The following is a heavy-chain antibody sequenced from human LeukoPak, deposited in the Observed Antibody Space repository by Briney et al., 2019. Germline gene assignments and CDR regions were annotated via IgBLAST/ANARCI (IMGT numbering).Heavy chain of an antibody. CDR2: INPNSGGT. V-gene: IGHV1-2*02. J-gene: IGHJ4*02. Sequence: ASVKVSYKASGYTFTGYYMHWVRQAPGQGLEWMGWINPNSGGTNYAQKFQGRVTMTRDTSISTAYMELSRLRSDDTAVYYCARGGYFDWLLPYYFGYWGQGTLVTVSS. CDR3: ARGGYFDWLLPYYFGY. D-gene: IGHD3-9*01. CDR1: GYTFTGYY.